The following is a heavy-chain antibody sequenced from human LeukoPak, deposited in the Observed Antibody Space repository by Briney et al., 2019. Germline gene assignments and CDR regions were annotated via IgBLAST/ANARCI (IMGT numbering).Heavy chain of an antibody. CDR2: INAGNGNT. J-gene: IGHJ4*02. V-gene: IGHV1-3*03. CDR3: ARDYIAARHESSY. CDR1: GYTFTSYA. D-gene: IGHD6-6*01. Sequence: ASVKVSCKASGYTFTSYAMHWVRQAPGQRLEWMGWINAGNGNTKYSQEFQGRVTITRDTSASTAYMELSSLRSEDMAVYYCARDYIAARHESSYWGQGTLVTVSS.